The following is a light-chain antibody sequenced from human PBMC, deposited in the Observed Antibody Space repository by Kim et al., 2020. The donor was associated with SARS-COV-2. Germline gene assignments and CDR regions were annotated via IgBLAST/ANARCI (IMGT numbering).Light chain of an antibody. J-gene: IGLJ1*01. CDR1: ANDIGEFDL. V-gene: IGLV2-14*03. Sequence: PGTANDIGEFDLVSGYQQFPGQVPKLIVFDVTARPSGVSDRFSGSKSGTTASLTISGLQPEDEADYYCSSFTFTNPYVFGTGTKVTVL. CDR2: DVT. CDR3: SSFTFTNPYV.